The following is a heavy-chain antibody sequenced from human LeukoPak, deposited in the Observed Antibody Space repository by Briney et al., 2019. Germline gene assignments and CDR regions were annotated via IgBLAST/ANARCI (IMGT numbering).Heavy chain of an antibody. CDR3: AKDSNWAFDY. CDR1: GFTFSRNG. CDR2: IREDGGDK. Sequence: GGSLRLSCGASGFTFSRNGMHWVRQAPGKGLEWVAYIREDGGDKCYADSVKGRFTISRDTSENMLYMQMNSLRVEDTAVYYCAKDSNWAFDYWGQGTLVSVSS. V-gene: IGHV3-30*02. D-gene: IGHD3-16*01. J-gene: IGHJ4*02.